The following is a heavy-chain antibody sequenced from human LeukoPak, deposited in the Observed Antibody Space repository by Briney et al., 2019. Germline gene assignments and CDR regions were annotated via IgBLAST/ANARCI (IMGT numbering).Heavy chain of an antibody. CDR2: IRYDGSNK. J-gene: IGHJ4*02. CDR3: AKIGYTYSWYLFDY. CDR1: GFTFSSYG. D-gene: IGHD6-13*01. V-gene: IGHV3-30*02. Sequence: PGGSLRLSCAASGFTFSSYGMHWVRQAPGKGLEWVAYIRYDGSNKYYADSVKGRFTISRDNYKNMVYLQMNSLRAEDTAVYYCAKIGYTYSWYLFDYWGQGTLVTVSS.